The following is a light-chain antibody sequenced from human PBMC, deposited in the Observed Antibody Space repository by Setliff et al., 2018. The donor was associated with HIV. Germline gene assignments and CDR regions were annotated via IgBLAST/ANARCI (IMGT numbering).Light chain of an antibody. CDR3: SSYTNSGTL. V-gene: IGLV2-14*03. J-gene: IGLJ2*01. CDR2: DVI. CDR1: SSDIGANNY. Sequence: QSALTQPASVSGSPGQSITISCTGTSSDIGANNYVSWYQQHPDTAPKLILYDVIKGPSGISNRFSGSKSGNTASLTISGLQAEDEADYYCSSYTNSGTLIGGGTKVTVL.